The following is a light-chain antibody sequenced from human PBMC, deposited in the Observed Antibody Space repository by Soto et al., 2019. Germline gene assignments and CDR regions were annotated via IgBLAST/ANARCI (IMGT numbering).Light chain of an antibody. CDR1: QSVSTN. Sequence: EIVLTQSPGTLSLSPGERATLSCRTSQSVSTNVAWYQQIPGQTPRLLIYGASTRATGIPVRFSGSGSGTEFTLSISSLQSEDFAVYYCQQYYNWPRTFGQGTEV. CDR2: GAS. J-gene: IGKJ1*01. V-gene: IGKV3-15*01. CDR3: QQYYNWPRT.